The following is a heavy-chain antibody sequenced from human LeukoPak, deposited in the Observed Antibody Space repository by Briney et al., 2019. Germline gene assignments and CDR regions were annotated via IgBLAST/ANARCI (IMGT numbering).Heavy chain of an antibody. CDR3: AKVGSGYSFDY. D-gene: IGHD3-22*01. J-gene: IGHJ4*02. Sequence: GASLRLSCAASGFTFSTYPMSWVRQAPGKGLEWVSGISYSAISTFYADSVKGRFTISRDNSKNTLYLQMNRLRAEDTAVYYCAKVGSGYSFDYWGQGTLVTVSS. CDR2: ISYSAIST. CDR1: GFTFSTYP. V-gene: IGHV3-23*01.